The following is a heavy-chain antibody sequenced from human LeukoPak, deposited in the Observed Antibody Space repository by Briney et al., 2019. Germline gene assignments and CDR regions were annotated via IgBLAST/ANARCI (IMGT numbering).Heavy chain of an antibody. J-gene: IGHJ4*02. CDR2: IRYDGSKE. CDR3: AKDSRYYYVDY. D-gene: IGHD1-14*01. V-gene: IGHV3-30*02. CDR1: GFTFSSYG. Sequence: HPEGSLRLSCAASGFTFSSYGMHWVRQAPGKGLEWVAFIRYDGSKEYYADSVKGRFTISRGNSKNTLYLQMNSLKTEDTAVYYCAKDSRYYYVDYWGQGTLVTVSS.